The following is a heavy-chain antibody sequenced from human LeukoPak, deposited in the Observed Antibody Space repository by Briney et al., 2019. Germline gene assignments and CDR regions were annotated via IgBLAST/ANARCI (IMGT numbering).Heavy chain of an antibody. CDR2: ISSSSSTI. V-gene: IGHV3-48*02. J-gene: IGHJ5*02. Sequence: GGSLRLSCAASGFTFSSYAMNWVRQAPEKGLEWVSYISSSSSTIYYADSVKGRFTISRDNAKSSLYLQMNSLRDEDTAVYYCARDPYSGGSNWFDPWGQGTLVTVSS. D-gene: IGHD6-19*01. CDR3: ARDPYSGGSNWFDP. CDR1: GFTFSSYA.